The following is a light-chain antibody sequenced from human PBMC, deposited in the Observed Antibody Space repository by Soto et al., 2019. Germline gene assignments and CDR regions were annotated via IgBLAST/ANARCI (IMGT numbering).Light chain of an antibody. CDR3: QQYNNWPPWT. CDR2: DAS. Sequence: EIVMTQSPATLSVSPGEIATLSCGASQSVNNNLAWCQQKPGQAPRLVIYDASTRATGLPARFSGSGSGTEFTLTISSLQSEDFAVYYCQQYNNWPPWTFGQGTKVEIK. J-gene: IGKJ1*01. CDR1: QSVNNN. V-gene: IGKV3-15*01.